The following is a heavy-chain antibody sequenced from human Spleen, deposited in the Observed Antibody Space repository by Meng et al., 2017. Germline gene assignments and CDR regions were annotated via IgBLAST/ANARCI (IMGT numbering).Heavy chain of an antibody. Sequence: SVKVSCKAFGAIFSNYVIGWVRQAPGQGLEWMGGINAVFGTTNYAQKFQDRVTITPDESTSTVYMELTRLTSEDTAVYFCARKAGNCISTTCYSLDYWGQGTLVTVSS. V-gene: IGHV1-69*13. CDR3: ARKAGNCISTTCYSLDY. CDR2: INAVFGTT. D-gene: IGHD2-2*01. J-gene: IGHJ4*02. CDR1: GAIFSNYV.